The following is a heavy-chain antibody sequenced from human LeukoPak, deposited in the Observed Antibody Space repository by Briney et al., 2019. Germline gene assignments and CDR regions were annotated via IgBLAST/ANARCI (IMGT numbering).Heavy chain of an antibody. CDR1: GYSISSGYL. D-gene: IGHD3-22*01. CDR3: ARDVNGYYDSSAQGAFDI. J-gene: IGHJ3*02. V-gene: IGHV4-38-2*02. CDR2: IDGSGTS. Sequence: RTSETLSLTCTVSGYSISSGYLWGWIRQPPGKGLEWIGSIDGSGTSYYNPSLKSRVTISVDTSKNQFSLKLSSVTAADTALYYCARDVNGYYDSSAQGAFDIWGQGTMVTVSS.